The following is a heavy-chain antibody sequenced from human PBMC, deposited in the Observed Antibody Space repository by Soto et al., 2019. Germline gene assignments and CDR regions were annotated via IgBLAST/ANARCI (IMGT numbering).Heavy chain of an antibody. Sequence: PGGSLRLSCAASGFTFSSYGMHWVRQAPGKGLEWVAVIWYDGSNKYYADSVKGRFTISRDNSKNTLYLQMNSLRAEDTAVYYCARESGYSFTATTSFDYWGQGTLVTVSS. CDR1: GFTFSSYG. CDR2: IWYDGSNK. D-gene: IGHD5-18*01. V-gene: IGHV3-33*01. J-gene: IGHJ4*02. CDR3: ARESGYSFTATTSFDY.